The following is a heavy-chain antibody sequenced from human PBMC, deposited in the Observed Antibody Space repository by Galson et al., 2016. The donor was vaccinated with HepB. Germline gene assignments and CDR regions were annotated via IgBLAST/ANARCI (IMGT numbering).Heavy chain of an antibody. Sequence: TLSLTCSISGGSIRSGGYYWSWIRQYPGKGLEWLGNVYYTGSTFYNPSLKSRLTISIDTSKKQFSLKLSSVTAADTAVYYCARETPGPGDHRWFDPWGQGTLVTVSS. J-gene: IGHJ5*02. CDR2: VYYTGST. D-gene: IGHD2-21*02. V-gene: IGHV4-31*03. CDR3: ARETPGPGDHRWFDP. CDR1: GGSIRSGGYY.